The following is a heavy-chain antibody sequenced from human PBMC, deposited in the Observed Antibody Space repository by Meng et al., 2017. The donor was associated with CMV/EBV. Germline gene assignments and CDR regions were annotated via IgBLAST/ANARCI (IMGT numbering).Heavy chain of an antibody. J-gene: IGHJ4*02. D-gene: IGHD2-2*02. CDR2: ISGSGGST. Sequence: GGSLRLSCAASGFTFSSYAMSWVRQAPGKGLEWVPAISGSGGSTYYADSVKGRFTISRDNSKNTLYLQMNSLRAEDTAVYYCARAYCSSTSCYNFDYWGQGTLVTVSS. CDR3: ARAYCSSTSCYNFDY. V-gene: IGHV3-23*01. CDR1: GFTFSSYA.